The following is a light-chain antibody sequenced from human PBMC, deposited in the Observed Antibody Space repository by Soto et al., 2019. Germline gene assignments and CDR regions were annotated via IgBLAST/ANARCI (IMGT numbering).Light chain of an antibody. Sequence: EIVLTQSPGTLSLSPGERATLSCRASQSVSSSYLAWYQQKPGQAPRLLIYGASSRATGIPDRFSGSGSGTDFTLTISRLEPEDVAVYYCQQYCSSPLITFGQGTRLEMK. CDR2: GAS. J-gene: IGKJ5*01. CDR3: QQYCSSPLIT. CDR1: QSVSSSY. V-gene: IGKV3-20*01.